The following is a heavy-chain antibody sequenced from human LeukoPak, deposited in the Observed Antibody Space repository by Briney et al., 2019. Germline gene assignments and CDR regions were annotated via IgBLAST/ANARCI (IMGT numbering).Heavy chain of an antibody. CDR3: ARRHPNSGSNDY. D-gene: IGHD1-26*01. J-gene: IGHJ4*02. V-gene: IGHV3-74*01. Sequence: GGSLRLSCAASGFTFSNYVLGWVRQAPGKGLQWVSRMNSDGSSTSYADSVKGRFTISRDNAKNTLYLQMNSLRAEDTAVYYCARRHPNSGSNDYWGQGTLVTVSS. CDR2: MNSDGSST. CDR1: GFTFSNYV.